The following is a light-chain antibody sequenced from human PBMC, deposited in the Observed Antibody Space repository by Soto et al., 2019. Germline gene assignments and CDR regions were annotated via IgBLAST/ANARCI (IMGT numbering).Light chain of an antibody. CDR1: QDISNY. CDR2: DAS. CDR3: QQYDNLWHT. Sequence: DIQMTQSPSSLSASVGDRVTITCQASQDISNYLNWYQQKPGKAPKLLIYDASNLETGVPSRFSGSGSGTDFTFTISSLQPEDIATYYCQQYDNLWHTFGQGTKLEIK. J-gene: IGKJ2*01. V-gene: IGKV1-33*01.